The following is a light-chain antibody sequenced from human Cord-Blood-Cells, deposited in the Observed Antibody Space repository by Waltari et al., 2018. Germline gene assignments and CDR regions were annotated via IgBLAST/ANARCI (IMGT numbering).Light chain of an antibody. V-gene: IGLV2-14*04. CDR3: SSYTSSSTLV. J-gene: IGLJ1*01. CDR1: SNVGVYNY. CDR2: DVS. Sequence: SNVGVYNYVSWYQQHPGKAPKLMIYDVSNRPSGVSNPFSGSKSGNTASRTISGLQAEDEADYYCSSYTSSSTLVFGTGTKVTV.